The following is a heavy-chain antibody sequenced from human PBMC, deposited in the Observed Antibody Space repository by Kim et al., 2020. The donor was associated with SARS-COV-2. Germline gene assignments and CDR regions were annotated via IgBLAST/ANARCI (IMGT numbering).Heavy chain of an antibody. D-gene: IGHD6-13*01. CDR1: GGSFSGYY. V-gene: IGHV4-34*01. CDR2: INHSGST. Sequence: SETLSLTCAVYGGSFSGYYWSWIRQPPGKGLEWIGEINHSGSTNYNPSLKSRVTISVDTSKNQFSLKLSSVTAADTAVYYCARTGGVWRYSSSWYYWFDPWGQGTLVTVSS. CDR3: ARTGGVWRYSSSWYYWFDP. J-gene: IGHJ5*02.